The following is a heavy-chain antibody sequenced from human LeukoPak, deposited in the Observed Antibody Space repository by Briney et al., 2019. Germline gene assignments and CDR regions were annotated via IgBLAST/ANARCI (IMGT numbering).Heavy chain of an antibody. J-gene: IGHJ4*02. D-gene: IGHD6-19*01. V-gene: IGHV3-33*07. CDR2: VWYDGNNK. Sequence: GGSLRLSCAASGFTFINYGMYWVRQAPGKGLEWVATVWYDGNNKYYADSVRGRFTISRDNSKNMVFLHMNSLRVEDTAIYYCARDYVGVAGTFDYWGQGTLVTVSS. CDR3: ARDYVGVAGTFDY. CDR1: GFTFINYG.